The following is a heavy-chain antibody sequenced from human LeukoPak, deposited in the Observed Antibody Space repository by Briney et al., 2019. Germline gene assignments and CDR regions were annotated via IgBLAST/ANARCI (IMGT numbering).Heavy chain of an antibody. J-gene: IGHJ4*02. V-gene: IGHV1-69*13. CDR1: GYTFTSYD. CDR2: ILPIFRMT. Sequence: GASVKVSCKASGYTFTSYDINWVRQAPGQGLEWMGGILPIFRMTNYAEKFQGRVTITADESTTTAYLELNSLRSEDTAVYYCAICSSTWSGDRPDSWGQGSLVTVSS. CDR3: AICSSTWSGDRPDS. D-gene: IGHD2-2*01.